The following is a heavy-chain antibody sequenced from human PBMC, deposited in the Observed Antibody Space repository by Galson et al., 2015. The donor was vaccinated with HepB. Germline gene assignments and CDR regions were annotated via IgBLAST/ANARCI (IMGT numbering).Heavy chain of an antibody. CDR3: ARDVGGSWYVSWFDY. Sequence: SLRLSCAASGFTFSSYSMNWVRQAPRKGLEWVSYISSSSSTIYYADSVKGRFTISRDNAKNSLYLQMNSLRAEDTAVYYCARDVGGSWYVSWFDYWGQGTLVTVSS. CDR1: GFTFSSYS. CDR2: ISSSSSTI. D-gene: IGHD6-13*01. V-gene: IGHV3-48*04. J-gene: IGHJ4*02.